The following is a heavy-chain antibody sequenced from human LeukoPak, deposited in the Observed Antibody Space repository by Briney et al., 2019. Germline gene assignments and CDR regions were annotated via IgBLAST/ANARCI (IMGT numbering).Heavy chain of an antibody. V-gene: IGHV4-34*01. D-gene: IGHD1-26*01. J-gene: IGHJ4*02. CDR3: ASVVGATRVAY. Sequence: SETLSLTCAVYGGSFSGYYWSWIRQPPGKGLEWIGSIYYSGSTYYNPSLKSRVTISVDTSKNQFSLKLSSVTAADTAVYYCASVVGATRVAYWGQGTLVTVSS. CDR2: IYYSGST. CDR1: GGSFSGYY.